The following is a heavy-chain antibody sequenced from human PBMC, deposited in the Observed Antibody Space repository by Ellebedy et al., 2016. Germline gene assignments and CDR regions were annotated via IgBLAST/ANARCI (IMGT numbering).Heavy chain of an antibody. V-gene: IGHV4-38-2*02. Sequence: GSLRLSXTVSGYSISSGYYWGWIRQPPGKGLEWIGSIYHSGSTYYNPSLKSRVTISVDTSKNQFSLKLSSVTAADTAVYYCARGLRAEGRIAVAGRGYWFNPWGQGTLVTVSS. CDR2: IYHSGST. J-gene: IGHJ5*02. CDR3: ARGLRAEGRIAVAGRGYWFNP. CDR1: GYSISSGYY. D-gene: IGHD6-19*01.